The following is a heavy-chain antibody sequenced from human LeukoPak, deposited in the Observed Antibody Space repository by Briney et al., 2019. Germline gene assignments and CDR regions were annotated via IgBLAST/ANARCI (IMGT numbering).Heavy chain of an antibody. CDR2: INWNGGGT. CDR3: AKHLTATNTYIFFGLDV. D-gene: IGHD1-26*01. Sequence: GGSLRLSCAATGFSFKDYGMHWVRQPPGKGVEWVSAINWNGGGTDYADSVKGGFTISRDNAKNSLYLQLSSLRPEDTALYYCAKHLTATNTYIFFGLDVWGQGTSVTVSS. V-gene: IGHV3-9*01. CDR1: GFSFKDYG. J-gene: IGHJ6*02.